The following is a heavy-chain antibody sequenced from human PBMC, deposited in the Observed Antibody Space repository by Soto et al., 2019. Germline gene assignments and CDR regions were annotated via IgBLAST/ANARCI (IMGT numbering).Heavy chain of an antibody. V-gene: IGHV1-69*06. Sequence: GASVKVSCKASGGTFSSYAISWVRQAPGQGLEWMGGIIPIFGTANYAQKFQGRVTITADKSTSTAYMELSSLRSEDTAVYYCARVDTAMVTRYYYGMDVWGQGTTVTVSS. CDR1: GGTFSSYA. D-gene: IGHD5-18*01. J-gene: IGHJ6*02. CDR2: IIPIFGTA. CDR3: ARVDTAMVTRYYYGMDV.